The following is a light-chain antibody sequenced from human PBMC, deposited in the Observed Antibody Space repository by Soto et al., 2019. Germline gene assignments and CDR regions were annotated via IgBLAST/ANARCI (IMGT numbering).Light chain of an antibody. CDR2: GAS. V-gene: IGKV1-39*02. CDR3: PAFAGSLMWT. CDR1: QSIGKH. J-gene: IGKJ1*01. Sequence: ASIVDGVAITCRESQSIGKHVNWYKQKPGKAPKFLIYGASTLQSGVPSRFTGSGSGTDFTLTVNSLGPADAAVYDCPAFAGSLMWTRGDGTKVDI.